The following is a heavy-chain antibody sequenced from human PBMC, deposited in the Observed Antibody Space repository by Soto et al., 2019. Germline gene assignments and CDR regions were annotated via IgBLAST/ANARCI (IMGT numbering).Heavy chain of an antibody. V-gene: IGHV1-69*01. D-gene: IGHD6-19*01. CDR1: GGTFAGFI. CDR2: IVPMFGTP. Sequence: QVQLVQSGAEVKEPGSSVKVSCKASGGTFAGFIKNWVRQTPGQGLEWMGGIVPMFGTPTYAERFKGRVTISATGSTSTAYMELTSLRSEDTAVYYCARNGTYSSSLSQYSGMDVWGQGTTVTVS. J-gene: IGHJ6*02. CDR3: ARNGTYSSSLSQYSGMDV.